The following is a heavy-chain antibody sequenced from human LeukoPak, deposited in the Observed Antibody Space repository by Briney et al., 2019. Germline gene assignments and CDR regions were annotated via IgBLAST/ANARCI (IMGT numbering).Heavy chain of an antibody. CDR1: GGSISSGGYY. D-gene: IGHD2-2*01. CDR3: ARLEYQLLLSFDY. Sequence: SETLSLTCTVSGGSISSGGYYWSWIRQPPGKGLEWIGYIYHSGSTYYNPSLKSRVTISVDRSKNQFSLKLSSVTAADTAVYYCARLEYQLLLSFDYWGQGTLVTVSS. J-gene: IGHJ4*02. CDR2: IYHSGST. V-gene: IGHV4-30-2*01.